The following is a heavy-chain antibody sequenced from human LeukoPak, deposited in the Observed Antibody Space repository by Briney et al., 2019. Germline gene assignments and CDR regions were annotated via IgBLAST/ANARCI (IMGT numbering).Heavy chain of an antibody. CDR2: ISDNAATT. D-gene: IGHD3-22*01. V-gene: IGHV3-23*01. CDR1: GFTFNNYA. Sequence: PGGSLRLSCAASGFTFNNYAMNWVRQAPGKGLEWVSAISDNAATTYYADSVKGRFTISRDKSKNTLYLQMNSLRAEDTAVYYCAKLKSALIVVGAWGQGIRVAVSS. CDR3: AKLKSALIVVGA. J-gene: IGHJ5*02.